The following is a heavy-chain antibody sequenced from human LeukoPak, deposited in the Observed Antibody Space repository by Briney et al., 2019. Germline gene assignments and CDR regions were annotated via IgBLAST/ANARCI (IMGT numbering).Heavy chain of an antibody. V-gene: IGHV4-34*01. CDR2: INHSGST. D-gene: IGHD7-27*01. J-gene: IGHJ4*02. CDR3: ARAGEPRPFDY. Sequence: PSETLSLTCAVYGGSFSGYYWSWIRQPPGKGLEWIGEINHSGSTNYNPSLKSRVTISVDTSKNQFSLKLSSVTAADTAVYYCARAGEPRPFDYWGQGTLVTVSS. CDR1: GGSFSGYY.